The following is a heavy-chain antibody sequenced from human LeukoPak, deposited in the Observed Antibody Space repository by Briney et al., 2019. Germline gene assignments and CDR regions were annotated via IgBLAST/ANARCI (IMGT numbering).Heavy chain of an antibody. Sequence: KPSETLSLTCTVSGGSISSYYWSWLRQPPGKGLEWIGYIYYSGSTNYNPSLKSRVTISVDTSKNQFSLKLSSVTAADTAVYYCARDPYDSSASAFDIWGQGTMVTVSS. D-gene: IGHD3-22*01. J-gene: IGHJ3*02. CDR3: ARDPYDSSASAFDI. V-gene: IGHV4-59*01. CDR2: IYYSGST. CDR1: GGSISSYY.